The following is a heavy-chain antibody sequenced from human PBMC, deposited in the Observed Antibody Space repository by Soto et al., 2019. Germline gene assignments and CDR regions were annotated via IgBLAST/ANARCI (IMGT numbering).Heavy chain of an antibody. CDR1: GYTFTSYA. CDR3: ARDPYHVLMVNAPNLYGMDV. V-gene: IGHV1-18*01. CDR2: ISTYNGNT. Sequence: ASVKVSCKASGYTFTSYAMHWVRQAPGQGLEWMGRISTYNGNTNYPQSLQGRLTMTTDTSTTTAYMELRNLRSDDTAVYYCARDPYHVLMVNAPNLYGMDVWGQGTTVTAP. D-gene: IGHD2-8*01. J-gene: IGHJ6*02.